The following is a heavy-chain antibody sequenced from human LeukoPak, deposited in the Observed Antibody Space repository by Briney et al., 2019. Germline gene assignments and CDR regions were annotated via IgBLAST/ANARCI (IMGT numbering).Heavy chain of an antibody. D-gene: IGHD2-15*01. J-gene: IGHJ6*03. CDR2: INSDGSST. CDR1: GFTFSSYW. V-gene: IGHV3-74*01. Sequence: GGSLRLSCAASGFTFSSYWMHWVRQAPGKGLVWVSRINSDGSSTSYADSVKGRFTISRDNAKNTLYLQMNSLRAEDTAVYYCARDLVEYCSGGSCYFPTYYYYMDVWGKGTTVTISS. CDR3: ARDLVEYCSGGSCYFPTYYYYMDV.